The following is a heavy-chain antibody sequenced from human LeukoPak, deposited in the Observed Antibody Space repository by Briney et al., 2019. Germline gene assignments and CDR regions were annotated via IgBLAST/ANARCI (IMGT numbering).Heavy chain of an antibody. CDR3: ARTTMAARPGALGSYIYYMDV. J-gene: IGHJ6*03. V-gene: IGHV1-69*05. D-gene: IGHD6-6*01. CDR1: GGTFSSYA. CDR2: IIPLFGTA. Sequence: ASVKVSCKASGGTFSSYAISWVRQAPGQGLEWMGGIIPLFGTANYAQRFQGRVTITTDESTSTAFMELSSLRSEDTAVYYCARTTMAARPGALGSYIYYMDVWGKGTTVTVSS.